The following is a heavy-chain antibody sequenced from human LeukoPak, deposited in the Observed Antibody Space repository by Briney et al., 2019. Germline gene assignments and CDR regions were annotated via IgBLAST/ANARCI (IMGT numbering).Heavy chain of an antibody. CDR3: ARDHYYYYYMDV. V-gene: IGHV1-8*01. J-gene: IGHJ6*03. Sequence: AASVKVSCKASGYTFTSYDINWVRQATGQGLEWMGWMNPNSGNTGYAQKFQGRVTMTRNTSISTAYMELSSLRSEDTAVYYCARDHYYYYYMDVWGKGTTVTVSS. CDR1: GYTFTSYD. CDR2: MNPNSGNT.